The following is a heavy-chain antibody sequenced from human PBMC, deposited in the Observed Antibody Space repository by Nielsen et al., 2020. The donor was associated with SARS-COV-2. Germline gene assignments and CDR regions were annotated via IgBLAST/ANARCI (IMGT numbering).Heavy chain of an antibody. V-gene: IGHV3-30*03. D-gene: IGHD3-10*01. J-gene: IGHJ6*02. Sequence: SLKISCAASGFTFSSYGMHWVRQAPGKGLEWVAVISYDGSNKYYADSVKGRFTISRDNSKNTLYLQMNSLRAEDTAVYYCARAGGFGELFDGMDVWGQGTTVTVSS. CDR3: ARAGGFGELFDGMDV. CDR2: ISYDGSNK. CDR1: GFTFSSYG.